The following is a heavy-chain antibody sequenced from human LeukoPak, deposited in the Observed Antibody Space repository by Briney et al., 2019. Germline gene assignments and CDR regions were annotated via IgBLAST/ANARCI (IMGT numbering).Heavy chain of an antibody. J-gene: IGHJ4*02. CDR3: ARGPGGYSYGYYFDY. CDR2: FYYSGST. D-gene: IGHD5-18*01. Sequence: SETLSLTCAVSGGSISSYYWSWIRQPPGKGLEWIGFFYYSGSTNYNPSLKSRVTISVDTSKNHLSLKLSSVTAADAAVYYCARGPGGYSYGYYFDYWGQGTLVTVSS. V-gene: IGHV4-59*01. CDR1: GGSISSYY.